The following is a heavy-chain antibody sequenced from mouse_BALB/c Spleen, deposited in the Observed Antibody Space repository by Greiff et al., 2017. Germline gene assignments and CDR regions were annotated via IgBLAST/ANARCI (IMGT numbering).Heavy chain of an antibody. CDR3: ARSVYGYLSWFAY. Sequence: SGPELVKPGALVKISCKASGYTFTSYDINWVKQMPGQGLEWIGWIYPGDGSTKYNEKFKGKATLTADKSSSTAYMQLSSLTSENSAVYFCARSVYGYLSWFAYWGQGTLVTVSA. V-gene: IGHV1S33*01. J-gene: IGHJ3*01. D-gene: IGHD2-2*01. CDR2: IYPGDGST. CDR1: GYTFTSYD.